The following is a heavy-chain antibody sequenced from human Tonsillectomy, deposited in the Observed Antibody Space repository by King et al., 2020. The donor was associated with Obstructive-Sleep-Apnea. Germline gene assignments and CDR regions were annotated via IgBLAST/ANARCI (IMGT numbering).Heavy chain of an antibody. D-gene: IGHD5-24*01. CDR3: ARKGKWLQSLPFDY. CDR2: IYYSGST. CDR1: GVSISSGDYY. J-gene: IGHJ4*02. V-gene: IGHV4-30-4*01. Sequence: VQLQESGPGLVKPSQTLSLTCTVSGVSISSGDYYWNWIRQPPGKGLEWIGYIYYSGSTYYNPSLKSRVTISLDTSKNQFSLKVNSMTDADTAVYYCARKGKWLQSLPFDYWGQGTLVTVSA.